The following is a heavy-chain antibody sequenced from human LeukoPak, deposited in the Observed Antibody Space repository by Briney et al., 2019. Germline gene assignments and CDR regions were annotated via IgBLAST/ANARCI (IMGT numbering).Heavy chain of an antibody. CDR2: INPNSGGT. Sequence: ASVKVSCKASGYIFKYGISWVRQAPGQGLEWMGWINPNSGGTNYAQKFQGRVTMTRDTSISTAYMELSRLRSDDTAVYYCARCGGSCYYYYMDVWGKGTTVTVSS. CDR1: GYIFKYG. J-gene: IGHJ6*03. CDR3: ARCGGSCYYYYMDV. D-gene: IGHD2-15*01. V-gene: IGHV1-2*02.